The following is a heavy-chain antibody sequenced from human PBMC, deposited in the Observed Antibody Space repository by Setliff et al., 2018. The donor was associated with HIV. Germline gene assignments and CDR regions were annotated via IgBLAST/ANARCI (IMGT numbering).Heavy chain of an antibody. Sequence: SETLSLTCAVYGTSFSDYYWTWIRQPPGKGLEWIGEVNHSGTTNYNTSLKSRVTISGDTSKKQFSLKLASVTAADTAVYCCARGQGAFPAPHYMDVWAKGTTVTVSS. J-gene: IGHJ6*03. D-gene: IGHD3-16*01. CDR3: ARGQGAFPAPHYMDV. CDR2: VNHSGTT. V-gene: IGHV4-34*01. CDR1: GTSFSDYY.